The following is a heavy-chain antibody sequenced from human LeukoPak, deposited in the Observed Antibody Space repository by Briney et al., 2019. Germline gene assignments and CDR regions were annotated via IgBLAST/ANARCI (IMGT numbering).Heavy chain of an antibody. CDR1: GYTFTSNY. V-gene: IGHV1-46*01. CDR2: INPSGGST. D-gene: IGHD2-8*01. CDR3: ARGYCANGVCYMVDY. Sequence: ASVKVSCKASGYTFTSNYIHWVRQAPGQGLEWMGIINPSGGSTSYAQKFQGRVTMTRDTSTSTVYMELSSLRSEDTAVYYCARGYCANGVCYMVDYWGQGTLVTVSS. J-gene: IGHJ4*02.